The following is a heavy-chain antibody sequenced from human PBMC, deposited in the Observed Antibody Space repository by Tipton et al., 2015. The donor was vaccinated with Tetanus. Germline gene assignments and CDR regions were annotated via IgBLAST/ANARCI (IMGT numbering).Heavy chain of an antibody. D-gene: IGHD5-12*01. J-gene: IGHJ5*02. CDR3: ARYSIVATSNNWFDP. Sequence: TLSLTCSVSGGSISSTDYYWSWIRQPPGKGLEGIGYMYHSGQAYYNSSLKSRVVILVDTSKNQFSLKLSSVTAADTAVYYCARYSIVATSNNWFDPWGQGTLVTVSS. CDR1: GGSISSTDYY. V-gene: IGHV4-30-4*01. CDR2: MYHSGQA.